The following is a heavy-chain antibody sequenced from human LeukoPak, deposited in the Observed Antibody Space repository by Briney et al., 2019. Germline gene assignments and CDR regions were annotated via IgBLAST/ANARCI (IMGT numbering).Heavy chain of an antibody. CDR3: ARVGNSGEGVQIPAAMGFDS. V-gene: IGHV3-48*01. CDR2: MSSTSTTI. J-gene: IGHJ4*02. Sequence: AGGSLRLSCAASGFIFGDYNMNWVRQVPGKGLEWISYMSSTSTTIFYADSVKGRFTISRDNAKNSLYLQMNSLRAEDAAVYFCARVGNSGEGVQIPAAMGFDSWGQGTVVTVSS. D-gene: IGHD2-2*01. CDR1: GFIFGDYN.